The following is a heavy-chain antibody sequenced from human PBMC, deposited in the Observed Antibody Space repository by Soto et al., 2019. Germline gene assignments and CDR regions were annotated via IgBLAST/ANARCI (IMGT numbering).Heavy chain of an antibody. CDR1: GFTFSSYG. D-gene: IGHD3-3*01. J-gene: IGHJ6*04. Sequence: QVQLVESGGGVVQPGRSLRLSCAASGFTFSSYGMHWVRQAPGKGLEWVAVISYDGSNKYYADSVKGRFTISRDNSKNTLYLQMISLRAEDTDVYYCAKGHVVRFLEWLTPMDVWGKGTTVTVSS. V-gene: IGHV3-30*18. CDR3: AKGHVVRFLEWLTPMDV. CDR2: ISYDGSNK.